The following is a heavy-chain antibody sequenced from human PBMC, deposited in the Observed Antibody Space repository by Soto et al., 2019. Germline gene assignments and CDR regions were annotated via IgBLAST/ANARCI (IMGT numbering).Heavy chain of an antibody. CDR3: ATGQYYYDSSAYYYS. CDR1: GFTFSDYY. V-gene: IGHV3-11*05. J-gene: IGHJ4*02. D-gene: IGHD3-22*01. Sequence: QVQLVEAGGGLVKPGGSLRLSCAASGFTFSDYYMSWIRQAPGKGLEWVSYISSSSSYTNYADSVKGRFTISRDNAKNSLYLQMNSLRAEDPAVYYCATGQYYYDSSAYYYSWGKGTLVTVSS. CDR2: ISSSSSYT.